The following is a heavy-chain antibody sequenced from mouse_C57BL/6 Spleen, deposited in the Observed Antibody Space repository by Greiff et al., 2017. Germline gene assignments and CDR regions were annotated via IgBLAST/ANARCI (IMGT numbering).Heavy chain of an antibody. D-gene: IGHD1-1*01. V-gene: IGHV1-19*01. J-gene: IGHJ1*03. Sequence: EVQLQQSGPVLVKPGASVKMSCKASGYTFTDYYMNWVQQSHGQSLAWIGVINPYTGGHSYNQTVKGKATLTVDQSSSTADIELDSLTSEDSAGYYCARSPYDGSSYGWYFDVWGTGTTVTVAA. CDR2: INPYTGGH. CDR1: GYTFTDYY. CDR3: ARSPYDGSSYGWYFDV.